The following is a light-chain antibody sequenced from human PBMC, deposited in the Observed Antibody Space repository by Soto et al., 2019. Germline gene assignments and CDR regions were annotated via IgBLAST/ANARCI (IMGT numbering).Light chain of an antibody. V-gene: IGKV3-15*01. CDR1: QSVSRN. CDR3: QQYNNWPPIT. Sequence: EIVTMQSPATLSVTPGGSVTLSCRASQSVSRNLAWYQQKPGQAPRLLIYGASARATGIPARFGGSGSGTEFTLTISSLQSEDFAVYYRQQYNNWPPITFGHGTRLEIK. J-gene: IGKJ5*01. CDR2: GAS.